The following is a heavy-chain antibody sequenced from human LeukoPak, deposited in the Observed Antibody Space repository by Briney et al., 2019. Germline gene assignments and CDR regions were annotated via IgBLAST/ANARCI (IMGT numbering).Heavy chain of an antibody. CDR2: IIPIFGTA. CDR1: GGTFSSYA. V-gene: IGHV1-69*13. D-gene: IGHD6-19*01. Sequence: SVKVFCKASGGTFSSYAISWVRQAPGQGLEWMGGIIPIFGTANYAQKFQGRVTITADESTSTAYMELSSLRSEDTAVYYCARDGGSDSSGWFPNWFDPWGQGTLVTVSS. J-gene: IGHJ5*02. CDR3: ARDGGSDSSGWFPNWFDP.